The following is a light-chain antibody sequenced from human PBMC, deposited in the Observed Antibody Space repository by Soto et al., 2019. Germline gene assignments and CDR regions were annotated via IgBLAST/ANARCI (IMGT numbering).Light chain of an antibody. CDR2: NNN. CDR1: SSNIGSNT. V-gene: IGLV1-44*01. Sequence: QSVLTQPPSASGTPGQRVTISCSGSSSNIGSNTVNWYQQLPGTAPKLLIYNNNQRPSGVPDRFSGSKSGTSASLAISGLQXEDEADYYCAAWDDSLNGLVFGTGTKVTVL. J-gene: IGLJ1*01. CDR3: AAWDDSLNGLV.